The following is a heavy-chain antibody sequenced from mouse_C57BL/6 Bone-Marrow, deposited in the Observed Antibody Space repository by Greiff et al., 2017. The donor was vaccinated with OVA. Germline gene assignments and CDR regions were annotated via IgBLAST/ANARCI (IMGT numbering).Heavy chain of an antibody. J-gene: IGHJ2*01. CDR3: TGRGAIDY. V-gene: IGHV6-3*01. CDR2: IRLKSDNHAT. CDR1: GFTFSNYW. Sequence: EVQGVESGGGLVQPGGSMKLSCVASGFTFSNYWMNWVRQSPEKGLEWVAQIRLKSDNHATHYAESVKGRFTISRDDSKSSVYLQMNNLRAEDTGIYYCTGRGAIDYWGQGTTLTVSS.